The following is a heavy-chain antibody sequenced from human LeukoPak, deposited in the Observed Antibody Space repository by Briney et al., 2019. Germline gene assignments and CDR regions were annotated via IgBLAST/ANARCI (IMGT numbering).Heavy chain of an antibody. CDR3: ARESRGSGSKYYFDY. D-gene: IGHD1-26*01. J-gene: IGHJ4*02. V-gene: IGHV3-53*01. CDR2: IYSGGST. Sequence: GGSLRLSCAASGFTVSSNYMSWVRQAPGKGLEWVSVIYSGGSTYYADSVKGRFTISRDNSKNTLYLQMNSLGAEDTAVYYCARESRGSGSKYYFDYWGQGTLVTVSS. CDR1: GFTVSSNY.